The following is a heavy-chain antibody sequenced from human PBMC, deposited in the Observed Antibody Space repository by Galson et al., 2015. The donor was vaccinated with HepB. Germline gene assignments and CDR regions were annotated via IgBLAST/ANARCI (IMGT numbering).Heavy chain of an antibody. J-gene: IGHJ6*03. Sequence: LSLTCAVSGGSISSGGYSWSWIRQPPGKGLEWIGYIYHSGSTYYNPSLKSRVTISVDRSKNQFSLKLSSVTAADTAVYYCARGRRSGYYMDVWGKGTTVTVSS. CDR1: GGSISSGGYS. D-gene: IGHD3-3*01. CDR2: IYHSGST. V-gene: IGHV4-30-2*01. CDR3: ARGRRSGYYMDV.